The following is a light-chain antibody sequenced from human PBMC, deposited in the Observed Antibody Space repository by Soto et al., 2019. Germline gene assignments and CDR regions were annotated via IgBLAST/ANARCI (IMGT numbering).Light chain of an antibody. CDR1: QSVSSY. CDR2: DAS. V-gene: IGKV3-11*01. CDR3: QQRSNWPRLIT. Sequence: EIVLTQSPATLSLSPGERATLSYRASQSVSSYLAWYQQKPGQAPRLLIYDASNRATGIPARFSGSGSGTDFTLTISSLEPEDFAVYYCQQRSNWPRLITFGQGTRLEIK. J-gene: IGKJ5*01.